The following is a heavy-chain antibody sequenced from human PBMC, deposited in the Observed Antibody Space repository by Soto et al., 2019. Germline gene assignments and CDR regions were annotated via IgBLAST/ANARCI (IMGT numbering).Heavy chain of an antibody. CDR3: ARDGGVVTGGAPAI. CDR1: GVSISTNNL. CDR2: IHNSGST. J-gene: IGHJ3*02. D-gene: IGHD2-21*02. Sequence: SETLSLTCGVSGVSISTNNLWSWVRQPPGKGLELIGEIHNSGSTNYNSSLQSRVTMSGDKAKNQLSLKLSSVTTADTAVYYCARDGGVVTGGAPAIWGQGTMVTVSS. V-gene: IGHV4-4*02.